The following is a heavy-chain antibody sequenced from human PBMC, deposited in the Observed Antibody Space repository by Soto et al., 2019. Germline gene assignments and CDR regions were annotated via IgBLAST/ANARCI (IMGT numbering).Heavy chain of an antibody. Sequence: SETLSLTCTVSGGSISSYYWSWIRQPPGKGLEWIGYIYYSGSTNYNPSLKSRVTISVDTSKNQFSLNLSSVTAADTAVYYCARIDFLSGYSVYYYGMDVWGQGTTVTVSS. J-gene: IGHJ6*02. D-gene: IGHD3-3*01. CDR1: GGSISSYY. CDR2: IYYSGST. V-gene: IGHV4-59*01. CDR3: ARIDFLSGYSVYYYGMDV.